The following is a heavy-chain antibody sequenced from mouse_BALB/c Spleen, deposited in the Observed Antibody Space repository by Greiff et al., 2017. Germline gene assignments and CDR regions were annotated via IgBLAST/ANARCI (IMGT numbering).Heavy chain of an antibody. D-gene: IGHD2-14*01. CDR3: VRHAYYRYALGYAMDY. J-gene: IGHJ4*01. CDR1: GFTFNTYA. CDR2: IRSKSNNYAT. Sequence: EVKLMESGGGLVQPKGSLKLSCAASGFTFNTYAMNWVRQAPGKGLEWVARIRSKSNNYATYYADSVKDRFTISRDDSQSMLYLQMNNLKTEDTAMYYCVRHAYYRYALGYAMDYWGQGTSVTVSS. V-gene: IGHV10-1*02.